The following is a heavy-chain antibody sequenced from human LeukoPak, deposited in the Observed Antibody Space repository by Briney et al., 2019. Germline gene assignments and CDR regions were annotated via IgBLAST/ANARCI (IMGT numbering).Heavy chain of an antibody. CDR2: IISTGGST. J-gene: IGHJ5*02. CDR1: GFTFSNYA. CDR3: VKDQHCSTISCATRAGFDP. Sequence: PGGSLRLSCSASGFTFSNYAMHWVRQAPGKGLEFVSGIISTGGSTNYPDSVKDRFSISRDNSKNTLYLQMTSLRADDTAVYYCVKDQHCSTISCATRAGFDPWGQGTSVTVSS. D-gene: IGHD2-2*01. V-gene: IGHV3-64D*06.